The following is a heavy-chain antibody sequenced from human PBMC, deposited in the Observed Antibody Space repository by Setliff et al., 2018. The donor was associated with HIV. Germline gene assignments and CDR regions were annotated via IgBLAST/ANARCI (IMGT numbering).Heavy chain of an antibody. J-gene: IGHJ6*03. Sequence: TLSLTCTVSGGSISSGNYYWSWIRQHPVKGLEWIGYIDSSGNTYYNPALKSRVSISVDTSKNQFSLKLRSVTAADTAVYYCARVVRQVPASYYYYYYMDVWGKGTTVTVSS. V-gene: IGHV4-31*03. CDR2: IDSSGNT. D-gene: IGHD2-2*01. CDR3: ARVVRQVPASYYYYYYMDV. CDR1: GGSISSGNYY.